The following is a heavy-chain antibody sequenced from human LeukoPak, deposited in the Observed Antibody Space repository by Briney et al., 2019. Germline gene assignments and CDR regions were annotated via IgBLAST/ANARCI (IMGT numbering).Heavy chain of an antibody. V-gene: IGHV3-7*01. CDR2: INQDGSEE. CDR3: VRDGGVSGYDLLDY. J-gene: IGHJ4*02. Sequence: RGSLRLACPADGSTFGNYCTTWVRQAPGKGPEWVAKINQDGSEEHYMDSVKARFNISRDNAKNSLSLQINSLRAEETAVYYCVRDGGVSGYDLLDYWGQGTLVTVSS. CDR1: GSTFGNYC. D-gene: IGHD5-12*01.